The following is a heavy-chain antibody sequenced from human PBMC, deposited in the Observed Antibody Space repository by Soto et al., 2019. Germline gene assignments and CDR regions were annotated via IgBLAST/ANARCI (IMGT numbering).Heavy chain of an antibody. CDR2: ISSSSSTI. Sequence: GGSLRLSCAASGFTFSIYSMNWVRHAPGKGLEWVSYISSSSSTIYYADSVKGRFTISRDNAKNSLYLQMNSLRDEDTAVYYCARDSSGSYFTNGMDVWGQGTTVTVSS. CDR3: ARDSSGSYFTNGMDV. D-gene: IGHD1-26*01. J-gene: IGHJ6*02. V-gene: IGHV3-48*02. CDR1: GFTFSIYS.